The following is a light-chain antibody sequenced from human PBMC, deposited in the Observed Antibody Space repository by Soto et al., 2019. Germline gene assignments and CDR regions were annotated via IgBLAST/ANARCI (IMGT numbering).Light chain of an antibody. CDR3: QQYTNWPSWT. CDR1: ENINTY. J-gene: IGKJ1*01. V-gene: IGKV3-15*01. CDR2: GAS. Sequence: EKVMTQSPATLSMSPGERATLSCRASENINTYLAWYQQKPGQAPRLLIYGASTRATGIPARFSGSGSGTEFTLTVSSLQSEDFAVYYCQQYTNWPSWTFAQATKVAFK.